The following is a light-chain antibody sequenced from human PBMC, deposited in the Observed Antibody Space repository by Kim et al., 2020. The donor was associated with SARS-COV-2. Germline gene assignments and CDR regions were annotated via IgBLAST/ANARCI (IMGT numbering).Light chain of an antibody. CDR3: QQRDSWPRT. CDR1: QSVSSQ. Sequence: EIVLTQSPASLSLSPGERVTLSCRASQSVSSQLAWYQQKSGQAPRLLIYDASSRATGIPARFSGSGSGTDFTLTISSLEPEDFAIYYCQQRDSWPRTFGQGTKVDIK. J-gene: IGKJ1*01. V-gene: IGKV3-11*01. CDR2: DAS.